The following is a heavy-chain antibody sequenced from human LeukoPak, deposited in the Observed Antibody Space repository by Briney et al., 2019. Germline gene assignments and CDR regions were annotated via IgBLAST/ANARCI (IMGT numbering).Heavy chain of an antibody. CDR1: GFTVSSNS. V-gene: IGHV3-53*01. CDR3: AKNGDRGAYCSGGSCYPYYYYSMDV. CDR2: IYSDNT. Sequence: GGSLRLSCTVSGFTVSSNSMSWVRQAPGKGLEWVSFIYSDNTHYSDSVKGRFTISRDNSKNTLFLQLNSLRAEDTAIYYCAKNGDRGAYCSGGSCYPYYYYSMDVWGKGTTVTISS. J-gene: IGHJ6*03. D-gene: IGHD2-15*01.